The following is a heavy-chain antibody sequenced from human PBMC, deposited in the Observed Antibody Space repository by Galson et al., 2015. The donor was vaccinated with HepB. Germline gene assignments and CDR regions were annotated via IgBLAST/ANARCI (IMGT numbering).Heavy chain of an antibody. D-gene: IGHD1-14*01. CDR2: IESGDKK. CDR3: AVSGTPGCFDF. Sequence: SLRLSCAASGFTVSGTYMIWVRQAPGKGLECVSLIESGDKKYYIDSVKGRFTISRDSSLNTMSLQLNSLRAEDSGVYYCAVSGTPGCFDFWGQGTMVTVSS. V-gene: IGHV3-66*01. J-gene: IGHJ3*01. CDR1: GFTVSGTY.